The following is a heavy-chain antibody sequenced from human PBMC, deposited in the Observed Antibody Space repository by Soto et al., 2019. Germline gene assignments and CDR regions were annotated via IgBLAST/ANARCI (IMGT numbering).Heavy chain of an antibody. Sequence: GESLKISCRGSGYSFTSYWIGWVRQMPGKGLEWMGIIYPGDSDARYSPSFQGQVTISADKSITTAYLQWSSLKASDAAMYYCARRGYCSGGSCHSAAFDIWGQGTMVTVSS. CDR3: ARRGYCSGGSCHSAAFDI. CDR1: GYSFTSYW. V-gene: IGHV5-51*01. CDR2: IYPGDSDA. D-gene: IGHD2-15*01. J-gene: IGHJ3*02.